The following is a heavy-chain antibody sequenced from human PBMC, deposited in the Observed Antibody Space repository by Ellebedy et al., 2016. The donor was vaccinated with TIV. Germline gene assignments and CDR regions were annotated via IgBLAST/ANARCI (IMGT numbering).Heavy chain of an antibody. Sequence: SCXASGGTFSSYAMSWVRQAPGKGLEWVSAISGSGGSTYYADSVKGRFTISRDNSKNTLYLQMNSLRAEDTAVYYCAKIVVPAAINYYYYGMDVWGQGTTVTVSS. D-gene: IGHD2-2*01. CDR2: ISGSGGST. V-gene: IGHV3-23*01. CDR3: AKIVVPAAINYYYYGMDV. CDR1: GGTFSSYA. J-gene: IGHJ6*02.